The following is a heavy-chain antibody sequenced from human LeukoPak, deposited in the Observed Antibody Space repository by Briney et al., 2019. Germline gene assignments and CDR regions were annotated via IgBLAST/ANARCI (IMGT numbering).Heavy chain of an antibody. Sequence: GGCLRLSCAASRFTFSSYAMHWVRQAPGKGLERVAVISYDGSNKYYADSVKGRFTISRDNSKNTLYLQMNSLRAEDTAVYYCARDGSDVDTAMAPFDYWGQGTLVTVSS. CDR3: ARDGSDVDTAMAPFDY. CDR1: RFTFSSYA. V-gene: IGHV3-30*04. J-gene: IGHJ4*02. D-gene: IGHD5-18*01. CDR2: ISYDGSNK.